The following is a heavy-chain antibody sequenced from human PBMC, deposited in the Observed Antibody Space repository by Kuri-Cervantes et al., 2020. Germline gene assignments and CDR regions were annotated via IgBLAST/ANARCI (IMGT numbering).Heavy chain of an antibody. CDR2: IYYSGST. D-gene: IGHD3-3*01. CDR3: ARSGFYDFWSGLDQFDY. V-gene: IGHV4-59*12. CDR1: GGSISSYY. J-gene: IGHJ4*02. Sequence: GSLRLSCTVSGGSISSYYWSWIRQPPGKGLEWIGYIYYSGSTNYNPSLKSRVTILVDTSKNQFSLKLSSVTAADTAVYYCARSGFYDFWSGLDQFDYWGQGTLVTVSS.